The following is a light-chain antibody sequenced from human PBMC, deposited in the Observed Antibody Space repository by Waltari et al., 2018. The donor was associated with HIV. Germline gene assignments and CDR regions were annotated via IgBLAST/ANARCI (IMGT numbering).Light chain of an antibody. J-gene: IGLJ1*01. Sequence: QSALTQPRSVSGSPGQSVTISCTGTSSDVGGYNSVSWYQHHPGKAPKPLIYEVSKWPAGVPDRFSGSKSGNTASLTISGLRADDEADYYCCSYGGTYNVFGTGTKVTIL. CDR1: SSDVGGYNS. CDR2: EVS. V-gene: IGLV2-11*01. CDR3: CSYGGTYNV.